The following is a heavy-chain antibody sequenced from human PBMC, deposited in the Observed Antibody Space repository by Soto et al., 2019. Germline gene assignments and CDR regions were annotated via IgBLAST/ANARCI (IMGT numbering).Heavy chain of an antibody. V-gene: IGHV2-70*01. CDR3: ARNRDAYNYLFDY. D-gene: IGHD1-1*01. Sequence: SGPTLVNPTPTLTLTCTFSGFSLSTSGMCVSWIRQPPGKALEWPALIDWDDDKYYSTSLKTRLTISKDTSKNQVVLTMTNMDPVDTPTYYCARNRDAYNYLFDYWGQGTLVTVSA. J-gene: IGHJ4*02. CDR2: IDWDDDK. CDR1: GFSLSTSGMC.